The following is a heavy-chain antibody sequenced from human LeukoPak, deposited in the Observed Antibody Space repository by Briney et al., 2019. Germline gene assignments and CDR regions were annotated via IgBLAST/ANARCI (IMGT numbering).Heavy chain of an antibody. V-gene: IGHV3-23*01. Sequence: SXISGSGGSTYYADSVKGRFTISRDNSKNTLYLQMNSLRAEDTAVYYCAKLLYSSSSPDAFDIWGQGTMVTVSS. J-gene: IGHJ3*02. CDR3: AKLLYSSSSPDAFDI. D-gene: IGHD6-6*01. CDR2: ISGSGGST.